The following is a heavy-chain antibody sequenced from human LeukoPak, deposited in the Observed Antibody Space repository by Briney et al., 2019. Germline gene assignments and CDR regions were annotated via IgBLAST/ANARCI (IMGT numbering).Heavy chain of an antibody. Sequence: PGGSLRLSCAASGFTFSSYSMNRVRQAPGKGLEWVSSISSSSSYIYYADSVKGRFTISRDNAKNSLYLQTNSVRAEDTAVYYCARDSSPSDFWSGYSPYYFDYWGQGTLVTVSS. CDR3: ARDSSPSDFWSGYSPYYFDY. J-gene: IGHJ4*02. CDR2: ISSSSSYI. CDR1: GFTFSSYS. V-gene: IGHV3-21*01. D-gene: IGHD3-3*01.